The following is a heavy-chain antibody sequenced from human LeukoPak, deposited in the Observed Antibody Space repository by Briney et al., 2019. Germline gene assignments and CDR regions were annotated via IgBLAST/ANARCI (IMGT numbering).Heavy chain of an antibody. CDR3: VSGECSSTSCYPRRDH. Sequence: ASVKVSCKASGDTYTTYGISWVRQAPGQGLEWMGWTNAYSGNTDYTQNLQGRLTMATDTSTTTAYMELRSLRSDDTAVYYCVSGECSSTSCYPRRDHCGQGTLVTVSS. V-gene: IGHV1-18*01. CDR1: GDTYTTYG. CDR2: TNAYSGNT. D-gene: IGHD2-2*01. J-gene: IGHJ4*02.